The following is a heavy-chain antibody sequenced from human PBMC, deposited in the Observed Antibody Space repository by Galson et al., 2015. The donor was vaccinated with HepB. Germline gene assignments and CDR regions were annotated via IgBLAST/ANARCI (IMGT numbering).Heavy chain of an antibody. J-gene: IGHJ3*02. CDR2: ISSSSSYT. CDR3: ARDPANWGFNAFDI. D-gene: IGHD7-27*01. CDR1: GLTFSDYY. Sequence: LRLSCAASGLTFSDYYMSWIRQAPGKGLEWVSYISSSSSYTNYADSVKGRFTISRDNAKNSLYLQMNSLRAEDTAVYYCARDPANWGFNAFDIWGQGTMVTVSS. V-gene: IGHV3-11*06.